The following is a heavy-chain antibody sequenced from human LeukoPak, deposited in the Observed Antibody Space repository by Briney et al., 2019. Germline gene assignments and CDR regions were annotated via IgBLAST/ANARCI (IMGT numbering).Heavy chain of an antibody. CDR2: ISWNSGSI. J-gene: IGHJ5*02. D-gene: IGHD2-2*01. Sequence: GRSLRLSCAASGFTFDDYAMHWVRQAPGKGLEWVSGISWNSGSIGYADSVKGRFTISRDNAKYSLYLQMNSLRAEDTAVYYCAREKGPFTIVVVRAAMGGNWFDPWGQGTLVTVSS. CDR1: GFTFDDYA. V-gene: IGHV3-9*01. CDR3: AREKGPFTIVVVRAAMGGNWFDP.